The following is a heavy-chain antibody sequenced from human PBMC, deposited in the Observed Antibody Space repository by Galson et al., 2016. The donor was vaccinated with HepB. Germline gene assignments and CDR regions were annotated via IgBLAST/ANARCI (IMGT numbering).Heavy chain of an antibody. CDR2: IYYDGNNK. CDR3: ASLFGGAHKGFTVGYYYMDV. D-gene: IGHD3-3*01. CDR1: GFTFRTYG. J-gene: IGHJ6*03. Sequence: SLRLSCAASGFTFRTYGMHWVRQAPGKGLEWVAVIYYDGNNKYYADSVKGRFTISRDNSNNTLCLQMNSLRAEDTAVYYCASLFGGAHKGFTVGYYYMDVWGQGTLVTVSS. V-gene: IGHV3-33*01.